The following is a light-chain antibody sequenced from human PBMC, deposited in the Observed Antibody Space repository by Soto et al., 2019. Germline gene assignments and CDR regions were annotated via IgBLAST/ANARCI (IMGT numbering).Light chain of an antibody. J-gene: IGLJ2*01. CDR1: SSDVGGYNY. V-gene: IGLV2-14*01. CDR3: SSYTISGSLV. CDR2: DVS. Sequence: QSALTQPASVSGSPGQSITISCTGTSSDVGGYNYVSWYQQHPGKAPKLMIYDVSNRASGVSNRFSGSKSGNTASLTISGLQDEEVVDCYCSSYTISGSLVFGGGTKRTVL.